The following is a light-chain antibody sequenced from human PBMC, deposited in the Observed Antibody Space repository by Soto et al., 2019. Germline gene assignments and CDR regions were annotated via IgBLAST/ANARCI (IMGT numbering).Light chain of an antibody. Sequence: EVVLTQSPGTLSLSPGERATLSCRASQSVSNSYLAWYQQKPGQAPRLLIYGASSRATGIPDRFSGCGSGTDFTLTISRLEPEDLAVYYCQQYGSSPRTFGQGTKLEI. V-gene: IGKV3-20*01. CDR3: QQYGSSPRT. CDR1: QSVSNSY. J-gene: IGKJ2*01. CDR2: GAS.